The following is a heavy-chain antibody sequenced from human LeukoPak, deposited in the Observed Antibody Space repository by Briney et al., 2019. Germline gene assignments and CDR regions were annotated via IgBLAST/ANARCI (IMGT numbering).Heavy chain of an antibody. CDR3: ARAYGDHVDY. J-gene: IGHJ4*02. Sequence: ASVKVSCKASGDTFTGYYMHWVRQAPGQGLEWMGWINPNSGGTNYAQKFQGRVTMTRDTSISTAYMELSRVTSDDTAVYYCARAYGDHVDYWGQGTLVTVSS. CDR1: GDTFTGYY. V-gene: IGHV1-2*02. D-gene: IGHD4-17*01. CDR2: INPNSGGT.